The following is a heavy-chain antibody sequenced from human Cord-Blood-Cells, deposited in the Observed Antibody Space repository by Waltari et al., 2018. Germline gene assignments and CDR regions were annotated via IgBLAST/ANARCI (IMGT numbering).Heavy chain of an antibody. CDR3: AIDNLNCGGDCSDAFDI. CDR1: GWSTSTYH. Sequence: VPLPESGRGRGKPWETQCLTCIASGWSTSTYHWAGIRQPRGKGLEWIGDIYYSGSTNYNPSLKGRVTISVDTSKNQFSLKLSSVTAADTAVYYCAIDNLNCGGDCSDAFDIWGQGTMVTVSS. V-gene: IGHV4-59*13. J-gene: IGHJ3*02. D-gene: IGHD2-21*01. CDR2: IYYSGST.